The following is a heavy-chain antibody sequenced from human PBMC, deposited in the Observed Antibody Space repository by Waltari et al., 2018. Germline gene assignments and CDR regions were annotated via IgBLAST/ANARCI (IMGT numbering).Heavy chain of an antibody. Sequence: QVQLQESGPGLVKPSETLSLTCAVSGYSISRGYFWGWVRPPPGRGLEWIGTVYQTGLTYYSPSLKSRVTISVDTSKNHFSLNLSSVTAADTAFYYCARTVVAWRTTIFSMYYVDYWGQGTLVTVSS. CDR3: ARTVVAWRTTIFSMYYVDY. CDR1: GYSISRGYF. J-gene: IGHJ4*02. D-gene: IGHD3-3*01. V-gene: IGHV4-38-2*01. CDR2: VYQTGLT.